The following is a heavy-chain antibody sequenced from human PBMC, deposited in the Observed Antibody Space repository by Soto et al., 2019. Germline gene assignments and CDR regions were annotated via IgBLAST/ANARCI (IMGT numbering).Heavy chain of an antibody. J-gene: IGHJ6*02. Sequence: SETLSLTCAVSCGSIISNNWWSWVRQPPGKGLEWIGEIYHSGSTNYNPSLKSRVTISVDKSKNQFSLKLSSVTAADTAVYYCAGWIQLQQYYYYGMDVWGQGTTVT. CDR3: AGWIQLQQYYYYGMDV. CDR2: IYHSGST. V-gene: IGHV4-4*02. CDR1: CGSIISNNW. D-gene: IGHD5-18*01.